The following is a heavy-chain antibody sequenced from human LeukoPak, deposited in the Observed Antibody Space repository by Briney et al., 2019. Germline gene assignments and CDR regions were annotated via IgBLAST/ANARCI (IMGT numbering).Heavy chain of an antibody. V-gene: IGHV4-39*07. CDR1: GGSISSSGYY. CDR3: ARSTVTTSPLLYYYYYMDV. CDR2: IYYSGST. Sequence: SETLSLTCTVSGGSISSSGYYWGWLRQPPGTGLEWIGSIYYSGSTYYNPSLKSRVTISVDTSKNQFSLKLSSVTAADTALYYCARSTVTTSPLLYYYYYMDVWGKGTTVTVSS. J-gene: IGHJ6*03. D-gene: IGHD4-17*01.